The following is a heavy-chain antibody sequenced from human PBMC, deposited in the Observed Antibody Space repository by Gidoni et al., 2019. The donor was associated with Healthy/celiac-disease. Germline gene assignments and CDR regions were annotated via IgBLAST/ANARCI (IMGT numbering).Heavy chain of an antibody. CDR1: GGSISSSSYY. J-gene: IGHJ6*02. CDR2: IYYSGST. V-gene: IGHV4-39*02. Sequence: QLQLQESGPGLVKPSETLSLTCTVSGGSISSSSYYWGWLRQPPGKGLEWIGSIYYSGSTYYNPSLKSRVTISVDTSKNQFSLKLSSVTAADTAVYYCATEGSGNVRTGGTLAYYYGMDVWGQGTTVTVSS. CDR3: ATEGSGNVRTGGTLAYYYGMDV. D-gene: IGHD3-16*01.